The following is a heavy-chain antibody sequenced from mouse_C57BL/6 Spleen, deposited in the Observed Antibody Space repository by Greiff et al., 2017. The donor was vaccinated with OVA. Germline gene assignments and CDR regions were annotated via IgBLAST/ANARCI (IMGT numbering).Heavy chain of an antibody. D-gene: IGHD3-2*02. CDR1: GYTFTSYW. V-gene: IGHV1-61*01. J-gene: IGHJ4*01. Sequence: QVQLQQPGAELVRPGSSVKLSCKASGYTFTSYWMDWVKQRPGQGLEWIGNIYPSDSETHYNQKFKDKATLTVDKSSSTAYMQLSSLTSEDSAVYYCARIEYHSSVYAMDYWGQGTSVTVSS. CDR3: ARIEYHSSVYAMDY. CDR2: IYPSDSET.